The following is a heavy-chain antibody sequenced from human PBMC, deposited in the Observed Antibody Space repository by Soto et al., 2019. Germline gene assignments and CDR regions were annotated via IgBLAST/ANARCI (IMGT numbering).Heavy chain of an antibody. J-gene: IGHJ5*02. D-gene: IGHD4-17*01. Sequence: QVQLVQSGAEVKKPGASVKVSCKAPGYTFTSYGISWVRQAPGQGLEWMGWISAYNGNTNYAQKLQGRVTMTTDTATSTAYMELRSLRSDDTAVYYCARDQPGGDYVGWFDHWGQGTLVTVSS. V-gene: IGHV1-18*04. CDR1: GYTFTSYG. CDR2: ISAYNGNT. CDR3: ARDQPGGDYVGWFDH.